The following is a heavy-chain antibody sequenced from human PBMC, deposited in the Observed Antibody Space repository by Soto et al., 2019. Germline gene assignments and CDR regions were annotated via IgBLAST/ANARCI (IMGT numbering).Heavy chain of an antibody. Sequence: GGSLRLSCAASGFTFSSYAMHWVRQAPGKGLEWVAVISYDGSNKYYADSVKGRFTISRDNPKNTLCLQMNSLRAEDTAVYYCARGSGGRSSYYYYGMDVWGQGTTVTVSS. CDR3: ARGSGGRSSYYYYGMDV. D-gene: IGHD2-15*01. CDR1: GFTFSSYA. V-gene: IGHV3-30-3*01. CDR2: ISYDGSNK. J-gene: IGHJ6*02.